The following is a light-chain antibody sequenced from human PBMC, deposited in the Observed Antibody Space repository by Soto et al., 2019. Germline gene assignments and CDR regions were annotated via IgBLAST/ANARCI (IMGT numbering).Light chain of an antibody. V-gene: IGKV1-5*03. Sequence: DFQMTQSPSTLSASVGDRVAITCRASQSINNWLAWYQQKPGKAPKLLIYEASNLQSGVPSRFSGSGSGTEFILTISSLRPDDFATYYCQQYNSYSYTFGQGTKVDIK. CDR3: QQYNSYSYT. CDR1: QSINNW. J-gene: IGKJ2*01. CDR2: EAS.